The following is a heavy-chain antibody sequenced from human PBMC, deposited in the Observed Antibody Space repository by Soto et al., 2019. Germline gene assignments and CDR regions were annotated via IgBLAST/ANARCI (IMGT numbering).Heavy chain of an antibody. CDR1: GFTFSSYG. J-gene: IGHJ4*02. Sequence: QVQLVESGGAVVQPGRSLRLSCAASGFTFSSYGMYWVRQAPGKGLEWVAAIAYDGSNKCHADSVKGRFTISRDNSKNTLYLQMNGLRVEDTAVYYCAKDIVRYTYGACDYWGQGALVTVSS. D-gene: IGHD5-18*01. V-gene: IGHV3-30*18. CDR2: IAYDGSNK. CDR3: AKDIVRYTYGACDY.